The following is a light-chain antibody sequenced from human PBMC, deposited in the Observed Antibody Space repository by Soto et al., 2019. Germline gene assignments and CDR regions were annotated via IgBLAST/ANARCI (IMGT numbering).Light chain of an antibody. Sequence: QSALTQPASVSGSPGQSITISCTGTSSDVGGYNYVSWYQQHPGKAPKLVIYDVSNRPSGVSNRFSGSKSGDTASLTISGLQAEDEAVYYCSSYTSSTSDVFGTGTKLTV. V-gene: IGLV2-14*03. CDR1: SSDVGGYNY. J-gene: IGLJ1*01. CDR2: DVS. CDR3: SSYTSSTSDV.